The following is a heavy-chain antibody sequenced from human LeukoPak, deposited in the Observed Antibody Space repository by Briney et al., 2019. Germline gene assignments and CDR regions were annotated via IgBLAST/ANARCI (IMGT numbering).Heavy chain of an antibody. CDR2: ISYSGST. CDR3: ARKRHSSGWYVS. D-gene: IGHD6-19*01. CDR1: GGSVSSGSYY. J-gene: IGHJ5*01. Sequence: SETLSLTCTVSGGSVSSGSYYWSWIRQPPGKGLEWIGYISYSGSTNYNPSLKSRVTISVGTSKNQFSLKLSSVTAADTAVYYCARKRHSSGWYVSWGQGTLVTVSS. V-gene: IGHV4-61*01.